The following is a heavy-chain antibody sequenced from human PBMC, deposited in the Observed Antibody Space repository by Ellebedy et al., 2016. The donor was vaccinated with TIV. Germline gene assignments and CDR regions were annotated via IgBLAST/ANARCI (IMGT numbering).Heavy chain of an antibody. Sequence: PGGSLRLSCAASGFTFSNYAMSWVRQAPGKGLEWVSAITGNGINTYHTDSVKGRFTISRDNSKNTLYLQMHSLRAEDTAVYSCAKAPIETCRGVICYPFDNWGLGTLVTVSS. CDR3: AKAPIETCRGVICYPFDN. D-gene: IGHD2-15*01. V-gene: IGHV3-23*01. CDR1: GFTFSNYA. J-gene: IGHJ4*02. CDR2: ITGNGINT.